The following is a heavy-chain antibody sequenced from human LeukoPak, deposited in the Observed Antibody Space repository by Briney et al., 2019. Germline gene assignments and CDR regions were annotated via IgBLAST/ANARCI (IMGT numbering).Heavy chain of an antibody. Sequence: GGSLRLSCAASGFTFRSHGMHWVRQAPGKGLEWAAVIWYDGSHEEYADSVKGRFTISRDNSRNTLSLQMNSLRAEDTAIYYCAKFFAPSGGNSGWPWVIDYWGQGTLVTVSS. D-gene: IGHD6-25*01. CDR2: IWYDGSHE. CDR1: GFTFRSHG. CDR3: AKFFAPSGGNSGWPWVIDY. J-gene: IGHJ4*02. V-gene: IGHV3-33*06.